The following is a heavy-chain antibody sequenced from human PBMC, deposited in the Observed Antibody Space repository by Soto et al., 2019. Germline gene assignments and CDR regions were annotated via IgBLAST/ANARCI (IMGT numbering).Heavy chain of an antibody. CDR3: ANTAITGTSYFDY. Sequence: PGGSLRRSCSAPLLTFSSYAMIWRRQPPGKGLEWVSAISGSGGSTYYADSVKGRFTISRDNSKNTLYLQMNSLRAEDTAVYYCANTAITGTSYFDYWGQGTLVTVSS. D-gene: IGHD1-20*01. CDR2: ISGSGGST. J-gene: IGHJ4*02. V-gene: IGHV3-23*01. CDR1: LLTFSSYA.